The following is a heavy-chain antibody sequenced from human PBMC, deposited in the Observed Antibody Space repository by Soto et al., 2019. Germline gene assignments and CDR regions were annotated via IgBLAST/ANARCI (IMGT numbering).Heavy chain of an antibody. D-gene: IGHD4-4*01. Sequence: GESLKISCKGSGYSFTSYWIGWVRQMPGKGLEWMGIIYPGDSDTRYSPSFQGQVTISADKSISTAYLQWSSLKASDTAMYYCARHARSTVTTRKGYNWFDPWGQGTLVTVSS. CDR3: ARHARSTVTTRKGYNWFDP. J-gene: IGHJ5*02. CDR2: IYPGDSDT. CDR1: GYSFTSYW. V-gene: IGHV5-51*01.